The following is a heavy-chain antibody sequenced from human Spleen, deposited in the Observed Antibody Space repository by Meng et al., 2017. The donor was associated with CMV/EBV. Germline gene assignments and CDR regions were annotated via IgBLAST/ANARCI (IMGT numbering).Heavy chain of an antibody. J-gene: IGHJ4*02. CDR1: GGSISSSSYY. D-gene: IGHD1-1*01. CDR3: ARVNWNPDY. Sequence: GSLRLSCTVSGGSISSSSYYWGWIRQPPGKGLEWIGSIYYSGSTYYNPSLKSRVTISVDTSKNQFSLKLSSVTAADTAVYYCARVNWNPDYWGQGTLVTVSS. CDR2: IYYSGST. V-gene: IGHV4-39*07.